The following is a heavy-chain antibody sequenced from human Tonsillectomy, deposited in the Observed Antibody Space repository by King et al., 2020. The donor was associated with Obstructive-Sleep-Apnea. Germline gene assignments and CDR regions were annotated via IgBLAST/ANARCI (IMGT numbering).Heavy chain of an antibody. V-gene: IGHV4-34*01. CDR2: INHSGST. J-gene: IGHJ5*02. CDR3: ARGSGAAAVNWFDP. Sequence: VQLQQWGAGLLKPSETLSLTCVVFGGSFSDYYWSWIRQPPGKGLEWVGEINHSGSTNYNSSLKSRVTISVDTSKNQFSLKLHSVTAADTAVYYCARGSGAAAVNWFDPWGQGTLVTVSS. D-gene: IGHD6-13*01. CDR1: GGSFSDYY.